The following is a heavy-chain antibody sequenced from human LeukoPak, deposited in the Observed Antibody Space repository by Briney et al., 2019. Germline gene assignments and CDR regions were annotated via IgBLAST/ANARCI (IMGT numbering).Heavy chain of an antibody. V-gene: IGHV1-8*01. J-gene: IGHJ6*02. CDR1: GYTFTSYD. CDR3: ARVTGDSSSWAYYYYYGMDV. CDR2: MNPNSGNT. Sequence: ASVKVSCKASGYTFTSYDINWVRQATGQGLEWMGWMNPNSGNTGYAQKFQGRVTMTRNTAISTASLELSSLRSEDTAVYYCARVTGDSSSWAYYYYYGMDVWGQGTTVTVSS. D-gene: IGHD6-13*01.